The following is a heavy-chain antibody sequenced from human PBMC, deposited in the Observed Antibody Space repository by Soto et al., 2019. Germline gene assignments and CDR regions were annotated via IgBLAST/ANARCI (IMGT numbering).Heavy chain of an antibody. D-gene: IGHD3-22*01. J-gene: IGHJ1*01. CDR2: ISSSSSTI. CDR1: GFTFSSYS. CDR3: ATSYGGYDSSGYYYQH. Sequence: GGSLRLSCAASGFTFSSYSMNWVRQAPGKGLEWVSYISSSSSTIYYADSVKGRFTISRDNAKNSLYLQMNSLRDEDTAVYYCATSYGGYDSSGYYYQHWGQGTLVTVSS. V-gene: IGHV3-48*02.